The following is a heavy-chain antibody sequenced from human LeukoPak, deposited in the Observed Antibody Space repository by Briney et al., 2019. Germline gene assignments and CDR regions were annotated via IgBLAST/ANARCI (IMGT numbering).Heavy chain of an antibody. CDR2: IIPILGIA. CDR1: GYTFTSYA. V-gene: IGHV1-69*04. CDR3: ARGRARRVDIVAKGTAFDI. Sequence: GASVNVSCKASGYTFTSYAISWVRQAPGQGLEWMGRIIPILGIANYAQKFQGRVTITADKSTSTAYMELSSLRSEDTAVYYCARGRARRVDIVAKGTAFDIWGQGTMVTVSS. J-gene: IGHJ3*02. D-gene: IGHD5-12*01.